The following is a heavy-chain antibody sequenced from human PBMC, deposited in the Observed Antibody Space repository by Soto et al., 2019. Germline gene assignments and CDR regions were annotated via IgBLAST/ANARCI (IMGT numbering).Heavy chain of an antibody. V-gene: IGHV1-69*13. D-gene: IGHD5-12*01. CDR1: GGTFSSHA. Sequence: ASVKVSCKASGGTFSSHAISWVRQAPGQGLEWMGGIIPIFGTANYAQKFQGRVTITADESTSTAYMELSSLRSEDTAVYYCARRHSGYGHFDYWGQGTLVTVSS. CDR2: IIPIFGTA. J-gene: IGHJ4*02. CDR3: ARRHSGYGHFDY.